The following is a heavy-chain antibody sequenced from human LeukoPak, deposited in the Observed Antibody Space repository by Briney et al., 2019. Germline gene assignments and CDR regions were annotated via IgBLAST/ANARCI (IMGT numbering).Heavy chain of an antibody. CDR2: IQQHGSEE. Sequence: GGSLRLSCAASGFTFSSCWMSWVRQAPGKGLEWVANIQQHGSEEFYVDSVKGRFTISRDDASNSLYLQMNSLRAEGTAVYYCARQHDYADYWGQGTLVTVSS. CDR3: ARQHDYADY. D-gene: IGHD2-21*01. J-gene: IGHJ4*02. V-gene: IGHV3-7*01. CDR1: GFTFSSCW.